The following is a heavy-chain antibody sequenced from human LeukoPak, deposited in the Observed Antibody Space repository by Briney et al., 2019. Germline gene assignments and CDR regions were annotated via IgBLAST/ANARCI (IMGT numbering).Heavy chain of an antibody. V-gene: IGHV4-59*08. Sequence: SETLSLTCTVSGGSISSYYWSWIRQPPGKGLEWIGYIYHSGSTNYNPSLKSRVTIPVDTSKNQFSLKLSSVTAADTAVYYCARTYYDILTGYYYYGMDVWGQGTTVTVSS. J-gene: IGHJ6*02. D-gene: IGHD3-9*01. CDR2: IYHSGST. CDR3: ARTYYDILTGYYYYGMDV. CDR1: GGSISSYY.